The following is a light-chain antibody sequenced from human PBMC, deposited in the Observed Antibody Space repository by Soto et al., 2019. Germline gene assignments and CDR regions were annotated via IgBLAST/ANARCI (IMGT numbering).Light chain of an antibody. CDR2: AAS. CDR3: QKYDSAASLT. V-gene: IGKV1-27*01. CDR1: QGISSF. Sequence: DIQMTQSPSSLSASVGDRVTVTCRASQGISSFLAWYQQKPGKVPKLLIYAASTLQPGVPSRFSGGGSGTDFTLTISNLQPEDVATYYCQKYDSAASLTFGGGTKVEIK. J-gene: IGKJ4*01.